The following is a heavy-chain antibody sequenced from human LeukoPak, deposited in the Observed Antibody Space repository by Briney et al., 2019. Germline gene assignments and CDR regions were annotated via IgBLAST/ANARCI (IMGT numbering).Heavy chain of an antibody. Sequence: SETLSLTCAVYGGSFSGYYWNWIRQPPGKGLEWIGEINHSGSTNYNPSLKSRVTISVDTSKNQFSLRLGSVTAADTAVYYCARVEKLLPPNYWGQGTLVTVSS. CDR1: GGSFSGYY. V-gene: IGHV4-34*01. D-gene: IGHD3-22*01. CDR2: INHSGST. CDR3: ARVEKLLPPNY. J-gene: IGHJ4*02.